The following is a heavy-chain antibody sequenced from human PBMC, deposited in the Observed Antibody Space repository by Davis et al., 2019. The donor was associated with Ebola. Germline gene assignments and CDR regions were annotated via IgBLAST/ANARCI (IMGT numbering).Heavy chain of an antibody. Sequence: SETLSLTCAVYGGSFSGYYWSWIRQPPGKGLEWIGEINHSGSTNYNPSLKSRVTISVDTSKNQFSLKLSSVTAADTAVYYCARVDIVTTNFFDPWDQGTLVTVSS. V-gene: IGHV4-34*01. D-gene: IGHD5-12*01. CDR3: ARVDIVTTNFFDP. J-gene: IGHJ5*02. CDR2: INHSGST. CDR1: GGSFSGYY.